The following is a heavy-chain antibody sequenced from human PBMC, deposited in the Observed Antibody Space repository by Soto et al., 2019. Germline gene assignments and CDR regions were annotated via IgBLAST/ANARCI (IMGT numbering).Heavy chain of an antibody. J-gene: IGHJ4*02. CDR2: ISGSGGSP. Sequence: GVSLRLSCAAPGFTFSNYAMNWVRQAPGKGLEWVSTISGSGGSPYYADSVKGRFTISRDNSKNTLYLQMNSLRAGDSAIYYCAKEGTSGLYYFDYWAQGTLVNVSS. D-gene: IGHD6-19*01. CDR1: GFTFSNYA. V-gene: IGHV3-23*01. CDR3: AKEGTSGLYYFDY.